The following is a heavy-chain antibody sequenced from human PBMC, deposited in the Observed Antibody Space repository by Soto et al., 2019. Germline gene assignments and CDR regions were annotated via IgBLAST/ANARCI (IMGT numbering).Heavy chain of an antibody. D-gene: IGHD1-1*01. V-gene: IGHV3-30-3*01. Sequence: GGSLRLSCAASGFTFSSYAMHWVRQAPGKGLEWVAVISYDGSNKYYADSVKGRFTISRDNSKNTLYLQMNSLRAEDTAVYYCARGSSTGTTHFDYWGQGTRVTVSS. CDR3: ARGSSTGTTHFDY. CDR1: GFTFSSYA. CDR2: ISYDGSNK. J-gene: IGHJ4*02.